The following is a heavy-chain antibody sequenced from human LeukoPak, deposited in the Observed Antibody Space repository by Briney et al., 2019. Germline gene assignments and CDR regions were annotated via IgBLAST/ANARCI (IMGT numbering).Heavy chain of an antibody. D-gene: IGHD5-18*01. V-gene: IGHV4-59*08. Sequence: SETLSLTCTVSGGSISSYYWSWIRQPPGKGLEWIGYIYYSGSTNYNPSLKSRVTISVDTSKNQFSLKLSSVTAADTAVDYCASAGGGTRIQLQGYWYFDLWGRGTLVTVSS. CDR3: ASAGGGTRIQLQGYWYFDL. CDR2: IYYSGST. CDR1: GGSISSYY. J-gene: IGHJ2*01.